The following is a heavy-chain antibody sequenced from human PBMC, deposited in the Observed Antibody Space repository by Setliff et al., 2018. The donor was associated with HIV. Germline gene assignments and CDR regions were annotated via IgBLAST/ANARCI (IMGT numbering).Heavy chain of an antibody. CDR3: ARGWFDS. CDR2: ISSSGSTI. CDR1: GFSFANYG. V-gene: IGHV3-48*01. Sequence: GGSLRLSCAASGFSFANYGMNWVRQGPGRGLEWVSYISSSGSTIFYADSVKGRFTISRDNAKNSLYLQMNSLRAEDTAFYYCARGWFDSWGQGTLVTVSS. J-gene: IGHJ5*01.